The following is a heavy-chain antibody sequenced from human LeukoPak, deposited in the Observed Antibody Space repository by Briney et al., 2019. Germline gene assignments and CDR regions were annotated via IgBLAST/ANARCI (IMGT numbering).Heavy chain of an antibody. CDR3: ARDYLYYDFWSGPRSCWFGP. D-gene: IGHD3-3*01. Sequence: PSETLSLTCTVSGYSISSGYYWGWIRQPPGKGLEWIGSIYHSGSTYYNPSLKSRVTISVDTSKNQFSLKLSSVIAADTAVYYCARDYLYYDFWSGPRSCWFGPWGQGTLVTVSS. V-gene: IGHV4-38-2*02. J-gene: IGHJ5*02. CDR2: IYHSGST. CDR1: GYSISSGYY.